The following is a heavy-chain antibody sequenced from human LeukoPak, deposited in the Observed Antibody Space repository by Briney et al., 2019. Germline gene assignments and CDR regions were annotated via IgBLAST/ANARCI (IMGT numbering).Heavy chain of an antibody. V-gene: IGHV3-30*03. Sequence: GRSLRLSCAASGFTFSSYGMHWVRQAPGKGLEWVAVISYDGSNKYYADSVKGRLTISRDNSKNTLYVQMNSLRAEDTAVYYCARAWYHRSGRGCYGMDVWGQGTTVTVSS. D-gene: IGHD6-25*01. J-gene: IGHJ6*02. CDR2: ISYDGSNK. CDR3: ARAWYHRSGRGCYGMDV. CDR1: GFTFSSYG.